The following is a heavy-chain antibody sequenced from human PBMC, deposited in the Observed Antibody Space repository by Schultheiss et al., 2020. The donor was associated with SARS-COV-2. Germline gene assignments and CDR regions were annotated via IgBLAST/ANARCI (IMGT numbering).Heavy chain of an antibody. Sequence: GGSLRLSCAASGFTFSSYGMHWVRQAPAKGLEWVAVISYDGSNKYYSDSVKGRFTISRDNSKNTLYLQMNSLRAEDTAVYYCAKGGSLDYYYGMDVWGQGTTVTVSS. J-gene: IGHJ6*02. V-gene: IGHV3-30*18. CDR1: GFTFSSYG. CDR2: ISYDGSNK. D-gene: IGHD1-26*01. CDR3: AKGGSLDYYYGMDV.